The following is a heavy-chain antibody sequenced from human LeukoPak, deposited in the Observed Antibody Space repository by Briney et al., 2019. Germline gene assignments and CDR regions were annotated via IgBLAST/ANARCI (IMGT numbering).Heavy chain of an antibody. Sequence: PSETLSLTCTVSGYSINGGYYWGWIRQPPGKGLEWIGIIYHSGTTYSNPSLKSRVTISVDTSKNQFSLKLSSVTAEDTAMYYCARGAYSYVGYFDYWGQGTLVTVSS. CDR3: ARGAYSYVGYFDY. V-gene: IGHV4-38-2*02. J-gene: IGHJ4*02. CDR1: GYSINGGYY. D-gene: IGHD5-18*01. CDR2: IYHSGTT.